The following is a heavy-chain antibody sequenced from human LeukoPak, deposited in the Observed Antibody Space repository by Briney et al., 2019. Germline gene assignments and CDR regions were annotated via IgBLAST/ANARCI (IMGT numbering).Heavy chain of an antibody. D-gene: IGHD1-26*01. CDR1: GYXFTRYW. J-gene: IGHJ3*02. CDR2: IYPGDSDT. CDR3: GRHQHSGSYGAFDI. Sequence: GESLKISCNGSGYXFTRYWIGWVRPMPGKGLEWMGIIYPGDSDTRYSPSFQGQVTISADKSITTAYLQWSSLKASDTAMYYCGRHQHSGSYGAFDIWGQGSMVTVSS. V-gene: IGHV5-51*01.